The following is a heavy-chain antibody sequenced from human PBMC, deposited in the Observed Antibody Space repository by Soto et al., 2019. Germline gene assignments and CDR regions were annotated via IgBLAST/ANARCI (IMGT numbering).Heavy chain of an antibody. V-gene: IGHV4-30-4*01. CDR2: IYYSGST. CDR3: ARSRFLEWLFHFDY. J-gene: IGHJ4*02. CDR1: GGSISSGDYY. Sequence: SETLSLTCTVSGGSISSGDYYWSWIRQPPGKGLEWIGYIYYSGSTYYNPSLKSRVTISVDTSKKQFSLKLSSVTAAYSAVYYCARSRFLEWLFHFDYWGQGTLVTVSS. D-gene: IGHD3-3*01.